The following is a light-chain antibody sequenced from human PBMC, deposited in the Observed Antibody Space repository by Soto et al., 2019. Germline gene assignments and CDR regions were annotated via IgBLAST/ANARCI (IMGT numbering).Light chain of an antibody. CDR2: ANN. CDR3: QSYDSSLSGYV. V-gene: IGLV1-40*01. CDR1: SSNIGAGYD. J-gene: IGLJ1*01. Sequence: QSVLTQPPSVSGAPGQRVTISCTGRSSNIGAGYDVHWYQQLPGTAPKLLIYANNYRPSGVPDRFSGSKSGTSASLAITGLQAEDEADYYCQSYDSSLSGYVFGTGTKVTAL.